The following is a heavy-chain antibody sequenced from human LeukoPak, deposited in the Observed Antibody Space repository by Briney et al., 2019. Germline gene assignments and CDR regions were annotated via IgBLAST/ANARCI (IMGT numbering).Heavy chain of an antibody. J-gene: IGHJ5*02. D-gene: IGHD1-14*01. V-gene: IGHV3-23*01. CDR1: GITFSSYA. CDR3: AKGSNPLPFHNWFDP. CDR2: ISGSGGST. Sequence: PGGSLRLSCAASGITFSSYAMSWVRQAPGKGLEWVSAISGSGGSTYYADSVKGRFTISRDNSKNTLYLQMNSLRAEDTAVYYCAKGSNPLPFHNWFDPWGQGTLVTVSS.